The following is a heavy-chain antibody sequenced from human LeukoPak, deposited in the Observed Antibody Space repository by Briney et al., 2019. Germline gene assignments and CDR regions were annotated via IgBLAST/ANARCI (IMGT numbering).Heavy chain of an antibody. CDR1: GFSFSDYA. V-gene: IGHV3-30*04. CDR3: ARGGGSYSSGWYPEYFFDY. D-gene: IGHD6-19*01. Sequence: PGRSLRLSCAASGFSFSDYAMHWVRQAPGKGLQWVAVISYDGSNKYYADSVKGRFTISRDNSKNTLYLQMNSLRAEDTAVYYCARGGGSYSSGWYPEYFFDYWGQGILATVSS. CDR2: ISYDGSNK. J-gene: IGHJ4*02.